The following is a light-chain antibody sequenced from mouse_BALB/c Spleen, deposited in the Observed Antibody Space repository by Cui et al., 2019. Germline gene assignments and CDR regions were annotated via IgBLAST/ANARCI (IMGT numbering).Light chain of an antibody. CDR2: YSS. J-gene: IGKJ2*01. Sequence: DIQMTQTTSSLSASLADRVTNRCSASKGISKYLNRYEQKPDGTVQILINYSSSLHSGVPSRFSGSGAGTEYSLTISNLEPEDIAAYYCQQYSKLPHTFGGGTKLEIK. V-gene: IGKV10-94*01. CDR1: KGISKY. CDR3: QQYSKLPHT.